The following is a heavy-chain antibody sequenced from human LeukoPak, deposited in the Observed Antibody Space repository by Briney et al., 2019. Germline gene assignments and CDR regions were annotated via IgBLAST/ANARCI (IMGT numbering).Heavy chain of an antibody. V-gene: IGHV1-2*06. CDR3: ARDTPNVGYYDSSGYFAFDI. D-gene: IGHD3-22*01. CDR2: INPNSGDT. J-gene: IGHJ3*02. Sequence: ASVKVSCKASGYTFTGYFMHWVRQAPGQGLEWMGRINPNSGDTNYAQNFQGRVTMTRDTSISTAYMELRSLRSDDTAVYYCARDTPNVGYYDSSGYFAFDIWGQGTMVTVSS. CDR1: GYTFTGYF.